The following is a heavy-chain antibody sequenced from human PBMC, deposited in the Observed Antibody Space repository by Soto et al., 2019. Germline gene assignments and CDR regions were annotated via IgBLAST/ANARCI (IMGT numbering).Heavy chain of an antibody. Sequence: EVQLEESGGGSVQLGASLRVSCVASGFTFRNQWMHWVRQVPGKGLVWVCRINGDGTRASYADFVKGRFTISRDNAQNLLFLQLNSLRVDDTGVYHCAKGGAAGRGDAIDIWGPGTTVAVSS. CDR3: AKGGAAGRGDAIDI. J-gene: IGHJ3*02. D-gene: IGHD3-10*01. CDR1: GFTFRNQW. V-gene: IGHV3-74*01. CDR2: INGDGTRA.